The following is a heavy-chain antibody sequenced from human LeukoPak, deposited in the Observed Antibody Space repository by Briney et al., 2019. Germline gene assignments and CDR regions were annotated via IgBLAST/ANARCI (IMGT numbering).Heavy chain of an antibody. J-gene: IGHJ4*02. CDR3: ATSGVGYCSSTSCYPFDY. CDR2: INPSGGST. V-gene: IGHV1-46*01. Sequence: ASVKVSCKASGYTFTSYYMHWVRQAPGQGLEWMGIINPSGGSTSYAQKFQGRVTMTRDTSTSTVYMELSSLRSEDTAVYYCATSGVGYCSSTSCYPFDYWGQGTLVTVSS. CDR1: GYTFTSYY. D-gene: IGHD2-2*01.